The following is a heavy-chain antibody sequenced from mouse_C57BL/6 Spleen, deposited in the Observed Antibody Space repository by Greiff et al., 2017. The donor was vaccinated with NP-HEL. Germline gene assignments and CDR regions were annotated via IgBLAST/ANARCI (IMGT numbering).Heavy chain of an antibody. V-gene: IGHV1-42*01. CDR1: GYSFTGYY. D-gene: IGHD2-3*01. CDR2: INPSTGGT. CDR3: ARRRGYDGYQAWFAY. Sequence: VQLQQSGPELVKPGASVKISCKASGYSFTGYYMNWVKQSPEKSLEWIGEINPSTGGTTYNQKFKAKATLTVDKSSSTAYMQLKSLTSEDSAVYYCARRRGYDGYQAWFAYWGQGTLVTVSA. J-gene: IGHJ3*01.